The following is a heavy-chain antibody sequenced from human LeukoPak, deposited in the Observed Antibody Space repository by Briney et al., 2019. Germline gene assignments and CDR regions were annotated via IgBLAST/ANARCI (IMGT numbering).Heavy chain of an antibody. CDR2: IYYSGSA. Sequence: SETLSLTCTVSGGSISSDNYYWSWIRQHPGKGLECIGYIYYSGSAYYNPSLKSRVTISVDTSKNQFSLKLNSVTAADTAVYYCARGGRDGYNYWPFDYWGQGTLVTVSS. V-gene: IGHV4-31*02. CDR3: ARGGRDGYNYWPFDY. D-gene: IGHD5-24*01. J-gene: IGHJ4*02. CDR1: GGSISSDNYY.